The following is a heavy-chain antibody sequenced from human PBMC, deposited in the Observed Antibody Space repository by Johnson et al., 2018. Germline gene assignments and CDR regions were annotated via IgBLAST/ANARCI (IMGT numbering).Heavy chain of an antibody. D-gene: IGHD3-22*01. CDR1: GFSFSSYD. CDR3: ARTSRTPLRSGYYYYAFDI. V-gene: IGHV3-13*05. CDR2: ISSAGDP. J-gene: IGHJ3*02. Sequence: VQLVESGGGLVQXGGSLRLSCAASGFSFSSYDMHWVRQVTGKGLEWVSSISSAGDPYYPDSVKGRFTISRESAMNSLYLQMNSLRAGDTAVYYCARTSRTPLRSGYYYYAFDIWGQGTMVTVSS.